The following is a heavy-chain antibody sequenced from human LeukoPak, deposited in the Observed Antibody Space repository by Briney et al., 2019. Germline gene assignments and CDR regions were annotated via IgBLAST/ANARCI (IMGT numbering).Heavy chain of an antibody. Sequence: GRSLRLSCAASGFTFSSYGMHWVRQAPGKGLEWVAVISYDGSNKYYADSVKGRFTISRDNSKNTLYLQMNSLRAEDTAVYYCARDRGMGSGSYYGWFDPWGQGTLVTVSS. CDR3: ARDRGMGSGSYYGWFDP. V-gene: IGHV3-30*03. J-gene: IGHJ5*02. CDR1: GFTFSSYG. D-gene: IGHD3-10*01. CDR2: ISYDGSNK.